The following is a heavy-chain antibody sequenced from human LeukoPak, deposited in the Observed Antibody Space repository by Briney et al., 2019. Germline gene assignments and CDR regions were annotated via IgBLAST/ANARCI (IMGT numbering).Heavy chain of an antibody. CDR3: GRVSTGAWFFDL. CDR1: GFTFGSYW. Sequence: GGSLRLSCAASGFTFGSYWMHWVRQVPGEGLVWVARINGDGSTTSYADSVEGRFTISRDNAKSTLYLQMNSLRAEDTAVFYCGRVSTGAWFFDLWGRGTLVTVSS. D-gene: IGHD7-27*01. CDR2: INGDGSTT. J-gene: IGHJ2*01. V-gene: IGHV3-74*01.